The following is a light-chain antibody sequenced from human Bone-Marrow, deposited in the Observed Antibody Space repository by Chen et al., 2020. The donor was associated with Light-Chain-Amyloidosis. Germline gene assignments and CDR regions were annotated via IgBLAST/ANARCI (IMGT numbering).Light chain of an antibody. Sequence: NFMLTQPHSVSESPGKTVIISCTRSSGSIATNYVQWYQQRPGSSPPTVIYEDDQRPSGVPDRFSGSIARSSNSTSLTISGLKTEDEADYYCQSYQGSSQGVFGGGTKLTVL. CDR3: QSYQGSSQGV. CDR1: SGSIATNY. J-gene: IGLJ3*02. V-gene: IGLV6-57*01. CDR2: EDD.